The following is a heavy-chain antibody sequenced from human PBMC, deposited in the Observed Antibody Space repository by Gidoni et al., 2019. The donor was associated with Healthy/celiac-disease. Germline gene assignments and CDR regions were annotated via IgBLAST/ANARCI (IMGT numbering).Heavy chain of an antibody. D-gene: IGHD2-15*01. V-gene: IGHV4-31*03. CDR3: TREEARLHRFDY. CDR2: ISYSGST. Sequence: QVQLQESGPGLVKPSQTLSLTCTVSGGSISSGNYYWSWIRQHPGKGLEWIGYISYSGSTYYNPSLKSRVTISVDTSKNQFSLKLSSVTAADTAVYYCTREEARLHRFDYWGQGTLVTVSS. CDR1: GGSISSGNYY. J-gene: IGHJ4*02.